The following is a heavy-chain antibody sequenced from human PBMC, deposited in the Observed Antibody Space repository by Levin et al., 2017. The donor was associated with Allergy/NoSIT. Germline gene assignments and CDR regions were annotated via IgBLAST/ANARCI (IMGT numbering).Heavy chain of an antibody. CDR3: AREGTRGLLDY. V-gene: IGHV6-1*01. CDR1: GDSVSRNNAA. Sequence: SQTLSLTCAISGDSVSRNNAAWNWIRQSPLRGLEWLGRTYYRSKWYYDYAVSVKSRMTINPDTSKNQFSLQVNSVTPEDTAVYYCAREGTRGLLDYWGQGTLVTVSS. D-gene: IGHD2-2*01. J-gene: IGHJ4*02. CDR2: TYYRSKWYY.